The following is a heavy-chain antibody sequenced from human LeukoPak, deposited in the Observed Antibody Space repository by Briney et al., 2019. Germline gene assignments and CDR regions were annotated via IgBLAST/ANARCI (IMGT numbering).Heavy chain of an antibody. CDR1: GFTFSTYA. Sequence: GGSLRLSCAGSGFTFSTYAMHWVRQAPGKGLEWVSGISGSGDSTYYADSVKGRFTISRDNSKNTLYLQMNSLRAEDTAVYYCARRSGIAVAGAFDYWGQGTLVTVSS. J-gene: IGHJ4*02. CDR2: ISGSGDST. CDR3: ARRSGIAVAGAFDY. D-gene: IGHD6-19*01. V-gene: IGHV3-23*01.